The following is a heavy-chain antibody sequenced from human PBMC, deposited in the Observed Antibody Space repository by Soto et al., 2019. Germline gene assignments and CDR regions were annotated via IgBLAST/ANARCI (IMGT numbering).Heavy chain of an antibody. CDR3: AREKPGSGSYLGYYAMDV. CDR1: GYSFNTYW. CDR2: IYPDDSDT. V-gene: IGHV5-51*01. Sequence: GESLKISCKGSGYSFNTYWIAWVRQMPGKGLECMGVIYPDDSDTRYSPSFQGQVTISGDNGNKSLSLQLSSLRAEDTAVYYCAREKPGSGSYLGYYAMDVWGQGTTVTVSS. D-gene: IGHD3-10*01. J-gene: IGHJ6*02.